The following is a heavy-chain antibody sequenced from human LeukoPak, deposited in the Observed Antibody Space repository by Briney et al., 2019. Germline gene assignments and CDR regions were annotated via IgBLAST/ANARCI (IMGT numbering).Heavy chain of an antibody. Sequence: GGSLRLSCAASGLSFSTYAMSWVRQAPGKGLEWVPAISGGGGTTYYADSVKGRFTITRDNSKNTLYLQINTLRAEDTAVYYCANFERTVAGPYNWFDPWGQGTQVTVSS. CDR1: GLSFSTYA. CDR2: ISGGGGTT. V-gene: IGHV3-23*01. D-gene: IGHD6-19*01. CDR3: ANFERTVAGPYNWFDP. J-gene: IGHJ5*02.